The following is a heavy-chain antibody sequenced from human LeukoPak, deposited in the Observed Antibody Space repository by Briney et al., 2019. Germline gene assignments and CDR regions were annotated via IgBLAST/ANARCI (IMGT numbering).Heavy chain of an antibody. Sequence: GGSLRLSCAASGFTFSSYWMGWVRQAPGKGLEWVANIKQDGSEKYYVDSVEGRFTISRDNAKNSLYLQMNSLRAEDTAVYYCASSLLPDGSGSYLDDAFDIWGQGTMVTVSS. CDR1: GFTFSSYW. CDR2: IKQDGSEK. D-gene: IGHD3-10*01. J-gene: IGHJ3*02. CDR3: ASSLLPDGSGSYLDDAFDI. V-gene: IGHV3-7*01.